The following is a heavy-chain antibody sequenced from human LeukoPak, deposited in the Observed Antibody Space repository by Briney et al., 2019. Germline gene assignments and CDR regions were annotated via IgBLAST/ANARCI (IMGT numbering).Heavy chain of an antibody. D-gene: IGHD3-22*01. V-gene: IGHV1-69*13. CDR1: VGTFSSYA. J-gene: IGHJ4*02. CDR3: ATGGAYYYDSSGYCFDY. Sequence: ASVKVSCKASVGTFSSYAISWVRQAPGQGLEWMGGIIPIFGTANYAQKFQGRVTITADESTSTAYMELSSLRSEDTAVYYCATGGAYYYDSSGYCFDYWGQGTLVTVSS. CDR2: IIPIFGTA.